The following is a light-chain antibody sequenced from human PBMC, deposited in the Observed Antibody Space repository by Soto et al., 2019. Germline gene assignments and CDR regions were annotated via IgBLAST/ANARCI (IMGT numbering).Light chain of an antibody. CDR3: QSYDRILSRPV. CDR2: ANT. J-gene: IGLJ3*02. Sequence: QSALTQPPSVSGAPGQRVTISCTGSSSNIGADFDVHWYQQLPGTAPKLLLYANTNRPSGVPDRFFGSKSGTSASLAITGLQAEDEADYYCQSYDRILSRPVFGGGTKLTVL. V-gene: IGLV1-40*01. CDR1: SSNIGADFD.